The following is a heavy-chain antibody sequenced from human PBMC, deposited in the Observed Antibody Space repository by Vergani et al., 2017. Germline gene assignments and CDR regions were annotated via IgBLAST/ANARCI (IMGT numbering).Heavy chain of an antibody. Sequence: EVQLLESGGDLVQPGGSLRLSCAASGFTFIMHDMSWVRQAPGKGLEWVSTLSASDRCTHYADSVKGRFTISRDISKNTLFLHMNSLRPEDTAVYYCAKVGRSEVAGTFGAFDIWGQGTMVTVSS. CDR1: GFTFIMHD. V-gene: IGHV3-23*01. J-gene: IGHJ3*02. D-gene: IGHD6-19*01. CDR3: AKVGRSEVAGTFGAFDI. CDR2: LSASDRCT.